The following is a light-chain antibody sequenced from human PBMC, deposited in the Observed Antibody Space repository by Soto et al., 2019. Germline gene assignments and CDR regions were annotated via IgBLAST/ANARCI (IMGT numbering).Light chain of an antibody. V-gene: IGKV1-39*01. CDR1: QSITNY. J-gene: IGKJ4*01. CDR3: QQSNSSPPT. CDR2: AAF. Sequence: DIQMTQSPSALSASVGDRVTITCRASQSITNYLNWYQHKPGQAPNLLIYAAFTLQAGVPSRFRGSGAGTDFTLNISSMQPEDFATDFCQQSNSSPPTCGGGTKVDI.